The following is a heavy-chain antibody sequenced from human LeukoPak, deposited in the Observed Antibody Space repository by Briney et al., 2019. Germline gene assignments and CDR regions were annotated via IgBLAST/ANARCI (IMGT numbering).Heavy chain of an antibody. D-gene: IGHD2-2*01. CDR3: ARAFPPYCSSTSCPPGGYYYYYMDV. CDR1: GGTFSSYA. Sequence: SVKVSCKASGGTFSSYAISWVRQAPGQGLEWMGGIIPIFGTANYAQKFQGRVTITTDESTSTAYMELSSLRSEDTAVYYCARAFPPYCSSTSCPPGGYYYYYMDVWGKGTTVTVSS. CDR2: IIPIFGTA. J-gene: IGHJ6*03. V-gene: IGHV1-69*05.